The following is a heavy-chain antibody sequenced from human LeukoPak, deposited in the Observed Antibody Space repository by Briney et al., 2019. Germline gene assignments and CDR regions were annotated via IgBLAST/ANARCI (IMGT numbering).Heavy chain of an antibody. CDR2: IYSGGST. CDR1: GFTFDDYG. V-gene: IGHV3-53*01. D-gene: IGHD6-13*01. J-gene: IGHJ4*02. Sequence: GGSLRLSCAASGFTFDDYGMSWVRQAPGKGLEWVSVIYSGGSTYYADSVKGRFTISRDNSKNTLYLQMNSLRAEDTAVYYCARAPTSSSWSAPFDYWGQGTLVTVSS. CDR3: ARAPTSSSWSAPFDY.